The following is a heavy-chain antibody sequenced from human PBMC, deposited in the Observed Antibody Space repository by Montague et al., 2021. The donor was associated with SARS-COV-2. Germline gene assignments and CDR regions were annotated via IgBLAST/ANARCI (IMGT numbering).Heavy chain of an antibody. CDR3: ARDSNGGRQLGNWFDP. CDR2: MHYSGAT. V-gene: IGHV4-39*07. CDR1: GGSLETSGYY. J-gene: IGHJ5*02. D-gene: IGHD2-8*01. Sequence: SETLSLTCSVSGGSLETSGYYWGWVRQPPGKGLDWIVSMHYSGATFYNPSLKSRVTMSLDTSKNHFSLNLNTVTAADTAVYFCARDSNGGRQLGNWFDPWGQGTLVTVSS.